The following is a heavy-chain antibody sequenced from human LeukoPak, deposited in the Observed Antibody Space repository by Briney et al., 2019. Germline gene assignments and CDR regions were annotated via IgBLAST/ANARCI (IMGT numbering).Heavy chain of an antibody. CDR2: IGAASDT. CDR1: GFTFSSFD. D-gene: IGHD1-1*01. V-gene: IGHV3-13*01. CDR3: ARGPPRGKYYYMDV. J-gene: IGHJ6*03. Sequence: GGSLRLSCAASGFTFSSFDMHWVRQPTGQGLEWVSTIGAASDTYYPGSVEGRFTLSRDNAKNSLYLQMNSLTAGDTAVYYCARGPPRGKYYYMDVWGKGTTVTVSS.